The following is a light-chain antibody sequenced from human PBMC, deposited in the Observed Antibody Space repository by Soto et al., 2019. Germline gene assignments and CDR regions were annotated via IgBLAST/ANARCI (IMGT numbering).Light chain of an antibody. J-gene: IGKJ4*01. CDR2: DAS. V-gene: IGKV3-15*01. CDR3: QHYNNWLGT. CDR1: QSVSSY. Sequence: VLTQSPVTLSLPPGERATLSCRASQSVSSYLAWYQQKPGQAPRLLIYDASNRATGIPDRFSGSGSGTEFTLTISSLQSEDFAVYYCQHYNNWLGTFGGGTKVDIK.